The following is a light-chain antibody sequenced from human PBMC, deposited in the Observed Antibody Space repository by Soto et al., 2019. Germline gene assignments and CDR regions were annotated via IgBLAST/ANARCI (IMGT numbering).Light chain of an antibody. CDR3: MQALQTPRT. CDR2: LGS. J-gene: IGKJ2*01. CDR1: QSLLHSNGYNY. Sequence: DIVMTQSPLSLLVTPGELASISCRSSQSLLHSNGYNYLDWYLQRLGQSPQVMIYLGSSRASGVPYSFSGSGSGTDFTLKNNIVEAEDVEVYYCMQALQTPRTFGNGTKLAIK. V-gene: IGKV2-28*01.